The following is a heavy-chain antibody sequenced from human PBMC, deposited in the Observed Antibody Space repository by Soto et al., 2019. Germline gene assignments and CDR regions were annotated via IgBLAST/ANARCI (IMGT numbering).Heavy chain of an antibody. D-gene: IGHD6-13*01. J-gene: IGHJ6*02. CDR2: ISYDGSNK. CDR1: GFTFSSYA. CDR3: ARDKYSSSWDYYYYGMDV. Sequence: GSLRLSCAASGFTFSSYAMHWVRQAPGKGLEWVAVISYDGSNKYYADSVKGRFTISRDNSKNTLYLQMNSLRAEDTAVYYCARDKYSSSWDYYYYGMDVWGQGTTVTVSS. V-gene: IGHV3-30-3*01.